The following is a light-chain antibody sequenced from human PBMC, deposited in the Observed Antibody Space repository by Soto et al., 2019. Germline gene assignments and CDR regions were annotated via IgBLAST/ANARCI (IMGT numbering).Light chain of an antibody. CDR3: QQYNHWPLI. V-gene: IGKV3-15*01. Sequence: VVMTQSPATLSLSPGERATLSCKASQSVGGDLAWYQQKPGQAPRLLIYGATTRASGIPARLSGSGSATGFTLTISSLQSEDSAVYYCQQYNHWPLIFGGGTKV. CDR1: QSVGGD. CDR2: GAT. J-gene: IGKJ4*01.